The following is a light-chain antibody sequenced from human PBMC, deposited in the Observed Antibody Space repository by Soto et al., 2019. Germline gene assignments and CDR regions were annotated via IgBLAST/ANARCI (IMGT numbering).Light chain of an antibody. CDR3: QQYGSSLVWT. CDR1: QSVSSSY. J-gene: IGKJ1*01. V-gene: IGKV3-20*01. Sequence: EIALTQSPGTLSLSTGERATLSCRASQSVSSSYLAWYQPKPGQAPRLXXYGASSRANGIPARFSGSGSGTDLTLTISRLEPEDFAVYYCQQYGSSLVWTFGQGTKVDIK. CDR2: GAS.